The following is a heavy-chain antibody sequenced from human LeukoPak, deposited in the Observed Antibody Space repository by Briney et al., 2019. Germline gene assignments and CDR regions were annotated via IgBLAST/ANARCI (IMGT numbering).Heavy chain of an antibody. V-gene: IGHV3-48*03. CDR1: GFTFSGYE. D-gene: IGHD2-2*01. Sequence: GGSLRLSCAASGFTFSGYEMNWVRQAPGKGLEWVSYISSGGSTKYYTGSVKGRFTVSRDNAQNSLHLQMNSLRAEDTAVYYCARAGTRPFLDYWGQGTLVTVSS. J-gene: IGHJ4*02. CDR2: ISSGGSTK. CDR3: ARAGTRPFLDY.